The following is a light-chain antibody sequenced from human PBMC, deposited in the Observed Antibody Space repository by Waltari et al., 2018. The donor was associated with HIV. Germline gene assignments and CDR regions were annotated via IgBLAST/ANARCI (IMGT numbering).Light chain of an antibody. V-gene: IGLV2-8*01. CDR3: ASYAGRNNQVI. CDR1: SSDIGGYDY. J-gene: IGLJ2*01. CDR2: EVT. Sequence: QSALTQPPSASGSPGQSVTVSCSGTSSDIGGYDYVSWYQSHPGKAPKLILYEVTKRPSGVPDRFSGSKSGNTASLAVSGLQADDEAYYYCASYAGRNNQVIFGGGTKLTVL.